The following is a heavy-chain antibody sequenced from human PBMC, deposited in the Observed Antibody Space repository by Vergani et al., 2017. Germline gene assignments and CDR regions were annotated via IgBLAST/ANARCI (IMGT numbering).Heavy chain of an antibody. J-gene: IGHJ4*02. V-gene: IGHV1-69*01. CDR2: INPIFGTA. Sequence: QVQLVQSGAEVKKPGASVKVSCKASGYTFTGYYMHWVRQAPGQGLEWMGWINPIFGTANYAQKFQGRVTITADESTSTAYMELSSLRSEDTAVYYCARFSTSYDSSGYYPYWGQGTLVTVSS. CDR1: GYTFTGYY. CDR3: ARFSTSYDSSGYYPY. D-gene: IGHD3-22*01.